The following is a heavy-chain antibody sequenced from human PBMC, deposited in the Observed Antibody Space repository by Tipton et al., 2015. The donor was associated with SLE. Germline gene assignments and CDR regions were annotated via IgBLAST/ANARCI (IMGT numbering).Heavy chain of an antibody. V-gene: IGHV3-23*01. CDR3: ARAQLGILDPFDY. CDR2: ISGSGGNT. CDR1: GFTFSSYW. D-gene: IGHD2-2*01. Sequence: SLRLSCTASGFTFSSYWMSWVRQAPGKGLEWVSGISGSGGNTYYADSVKGRFTISRDNSKNTLYLQMNSLRAEDTAVYYCARAQLGILDPFDYWGQGTLVTVSS. J-gene: IGHJ4*02.